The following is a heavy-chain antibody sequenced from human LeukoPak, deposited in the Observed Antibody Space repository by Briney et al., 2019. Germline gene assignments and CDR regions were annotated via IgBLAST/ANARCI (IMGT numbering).Heavy chain of an antibody. CDR3: ALAARVHYMDV. CDR2: IYYSGST. J-gene: IGHJ6*03. D-gene: IGHD6-6*01. CDR1: GRSISSSSYY. V-gene: IGHV4-39*01. Sequence: SETLSLTCTVSGRSISSSSYYWGWVRQPPGKGLEWIGTIYYSGSTYYNPSLKSRVTISVDTSKNHFSLKLSSVTAADTAVYYCALAARVHYMDVWGKGTTVTVSS.